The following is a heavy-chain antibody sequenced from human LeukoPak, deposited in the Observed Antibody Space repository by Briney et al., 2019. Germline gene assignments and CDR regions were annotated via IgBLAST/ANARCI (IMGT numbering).Heavy chain of an antibody. CDR3: ANSYTVTTFRY. J-gene: IGHJ4*02. V-gene: IGHV4-59*12. CDR2: IYYSGST. D-gene: IGHD4-17*01. Sequence: SETLSLTCIVSGGSMGNYFWTWIRQPPGKGLEWIGYIYYSGSTNYNPSLNSRASISLDMSKKQFSLKLSSVTAADTAVYYCANSYTVTTFRYWGQGTLVTVSS. CDR1: GGSMGNYF.